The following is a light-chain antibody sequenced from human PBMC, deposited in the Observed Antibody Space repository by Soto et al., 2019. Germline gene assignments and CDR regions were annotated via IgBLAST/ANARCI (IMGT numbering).Light chain of an antibody. J-gene: IGKJ2*01. CDR1: ESISSY. CDR2: AAS. CDR3: QQSYSTPYT. Sequence: DIQMTQSASALSASVGDRVTITCRASESISSYLNWYQQKPGKAPKLLIYAASSLQSGVPSRFSGSGSGTDFTLTISSLQPEDFATYYCQQSYSTPYTFGQGTK. V-gene: IGKV1-39*01.